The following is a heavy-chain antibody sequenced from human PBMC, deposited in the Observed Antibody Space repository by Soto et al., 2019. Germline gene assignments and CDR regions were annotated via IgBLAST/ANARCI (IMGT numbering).Heavy chain of an antibody. CDR3: AKRDYAFDS. CDR2: IYYSGST. CDR1: GDSVTTGSYY. Sequence: SETLSLTCTVSGDSVTTGSYYWSWIRQPPGKTLEWIGYIYYSGSTNYNPSLKSRATIYTDTSGRHFSLNLTSVTADDTAVYFCAKRDYAFDSWGQGTLVTVSS. V-gene: IGHV4-61*01. D-gene: IGHD4-17*01. J-gene: IGHJ4*02.